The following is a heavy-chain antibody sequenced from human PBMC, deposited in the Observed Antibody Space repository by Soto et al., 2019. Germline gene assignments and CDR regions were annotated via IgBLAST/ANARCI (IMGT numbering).Heavy chain of an antibody. D-gene: IGHD3-3*01. CDR2: IYYSGST. Sequence: WTWLRQHPGKGLEWIGSIYYSGSTYYNPSLKSRLTVSVDTSNNQFSLKLSSVTAADTAVYYCSRSSVLRFDYWGQGTLVTVSS. V-gene: IGHV4-31*02. J-gene: IGHJ4*02. CDR3: SRSSVLRFDY.